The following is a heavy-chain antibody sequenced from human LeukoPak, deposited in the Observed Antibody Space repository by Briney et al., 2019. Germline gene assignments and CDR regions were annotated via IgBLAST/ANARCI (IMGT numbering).Heavy chain of an antibody. V-gene: IGHV4-39*01. D-gene: IGHD4-23*01. CDR1: GGSISSSSHY. Sequence: SETLSLTCTVSGGSISSSSHYWGWIRQPPGKGLEWIGSIYYSGATYYNSSLNSRVTISVDTSKKQFSLRLSSVTAADTAVYYCARQDGGNYPVGLWGQGTLVTVSS. J-gene: IGHJ4*02. CDR2: IYYSGAT. CDR3: ARQDGGNYPVGL.